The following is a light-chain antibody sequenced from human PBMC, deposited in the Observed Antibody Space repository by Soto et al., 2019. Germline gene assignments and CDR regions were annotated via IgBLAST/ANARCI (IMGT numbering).Light chain of an antibody. CDR1: QNVETF. CDR3: QQYGSSPPRT. V-gene: IGKV3-20*01. Sequence: DIVLTQSPGSLSLSPGERASLSCRASQNVETFLAWYQQRPGHSPRLLIYDASTRATDVPDRFSGSGSGADFTLSISRLEPEDFAVYYCQQYGSSPPRTFGQGTKVEMK. CDR2: DAS. J-gene: IGKJ1*01.